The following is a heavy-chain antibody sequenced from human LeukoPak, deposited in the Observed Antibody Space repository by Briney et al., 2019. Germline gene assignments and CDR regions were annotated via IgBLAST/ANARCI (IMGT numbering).Heavy chain of an antibody. CDR2: INQSGST. V-gene: IGHV4-34*01. J-gene: IGHJ5*02. CDR3: ARKYSSSRYNWFDP. Sequence: SETLSLTCAVYRGSFSGYYWRWIRQPPGKGLEWIGEINQSGSTNYNPSLKSRVTISVDTSKNQFSLKLSSVTAADTAVYYCARKYSSSRYNWFDPWGQGTLVTVSP. D-gene: IGHD6-13*01. CDR1: RGSFSGYY.